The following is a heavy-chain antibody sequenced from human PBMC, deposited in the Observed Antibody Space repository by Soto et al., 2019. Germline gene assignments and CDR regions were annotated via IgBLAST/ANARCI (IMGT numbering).Heavy chain of an antibody. CDR2: IKQDGSEK. Sequence: GGSLRLSCAASGFTFSCYWMSWLRQAPGKGLEWVANIKQDGSEKYYVDSVKGRFTISRDNAKNSLCLQMNSLRAEDTAVYYCARDLSTVRDYWGQGTLVTVSS. J-gene: IGHJ4*02. CDR3: ARDLSTVRDY. CDR1: GFTFSCYW. D-gene: IGHD2-2*01. V-gene: IGHV3-7*01.